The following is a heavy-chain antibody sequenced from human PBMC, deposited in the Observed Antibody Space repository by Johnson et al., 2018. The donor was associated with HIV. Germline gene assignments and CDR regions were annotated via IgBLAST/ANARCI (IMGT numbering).Heavy chain of an antibody. V-gene: IGHV3-66*01. CDR3: AKNFGKILAAGGLEVGDAFDI. CDR2: IYSRDTT. CDR1: GFTVINNY. Sequence: VQLVESGGGLVQPGGSLRLSCAVSGFTVINNYMTWVRQAPGKGLEWVSIIYSRDTTYYADSVKGRFSISRDSSKNTLYLQMNSRGDEDTAVYYCAKNFGKILAAGGLEVGDAFDIWGQGTMVTVSS. D-gene: IGHD6-13*01. J-gene: IGHJ3*02.